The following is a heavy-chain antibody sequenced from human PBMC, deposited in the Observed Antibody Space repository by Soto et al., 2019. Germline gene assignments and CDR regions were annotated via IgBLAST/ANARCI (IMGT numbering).Heavy chain of an antibody. J-gene: IGHJ4*02. CDR2: VNAGNGNT. V-gene: IGHV1-3*01. Sequence: GGSLRLSCAASGYTFTSYAMHWVRQAPGQRLEWMGWVNAGNGNTKYSQKFQGRVTITRDTSASTAYMELSSLTSEDTAIYYCARGIWTMTRGAYYFDNWGQGTLVTVSS. CDR3: ARGIWTMTRGAYYFDN. D-gene: IGHD3-10*01. CDR1: GYTFTSYA.